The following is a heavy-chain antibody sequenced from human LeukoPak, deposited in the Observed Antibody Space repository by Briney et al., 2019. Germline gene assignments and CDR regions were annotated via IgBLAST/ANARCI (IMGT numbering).Heavy chain of an antibody. D-gene: IGHD3-22*01. J-gene: IGHJ4*02. CDR3: AKSHSSGYFH. CDR2: IGLSATSK. CDR1: GFTFSTYA. Sequence: GGSLRLSCAASGFTFSTYAMSWVRQAPGKGLEWVSVIGLSATSKYYADSVKGRFAISRDNSKNTLYLQMNSLRAEDTAVYYCAKSHSSGYFHWGQGTLVTVSS. V-gene: IGHV3-23*01.